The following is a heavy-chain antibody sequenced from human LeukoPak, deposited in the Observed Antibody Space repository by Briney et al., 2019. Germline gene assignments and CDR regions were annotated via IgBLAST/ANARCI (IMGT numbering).Heavy chain of an antibody. Sequence: ASVKVSCKASGYTFTSYDINWVRQATGQGLEWMGWMNPNSGNTGYAQKFQGRVTMTRNTSISTAYMELSSLRSEDTAVYYCARRWELHNWFDPWGQGTLVTVSS. CDR3: ARRWELHNWFDP. CDR2: MNPNSGNT. CDR1: GYTFTSYD. D-gene: IGHD1-26*01. V-gene: IGHV1-8*01. J-gene: IGHJ5*02.